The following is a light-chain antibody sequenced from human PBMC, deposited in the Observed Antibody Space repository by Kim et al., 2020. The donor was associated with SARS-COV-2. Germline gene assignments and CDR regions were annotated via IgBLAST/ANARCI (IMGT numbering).Light chain of an antibody. V-gene: IGKV3-20*01. CDR1: QGVNSKF. CDR2: GAS. CDR3: QQYGTSPRT. Sequence: LSPGEKGTLSCRASQGVNSKFLAWYQQKPGQAPRLLIYGASGRATGIPDRFSGSGSGTDFTLTISRLEPEDFALYYCQQYGTSPRTFGQGTKVEI. J-gene: IGKJ1*01.